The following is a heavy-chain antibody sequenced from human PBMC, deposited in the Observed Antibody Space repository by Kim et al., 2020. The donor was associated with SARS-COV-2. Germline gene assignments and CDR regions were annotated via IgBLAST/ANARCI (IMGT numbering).Heavy chain of an antibody. V-gene: IGHV1-58*01. CDR3: AATKYGEADY. Sequence: NANYAQKFQERVTITRDMSTSTAYMELGSMRSEDTAVYYCAATKYGEADYWGQGTLVTVSS. D-gene: IGHD3-10*01. J-gene: IGHJ4*02.